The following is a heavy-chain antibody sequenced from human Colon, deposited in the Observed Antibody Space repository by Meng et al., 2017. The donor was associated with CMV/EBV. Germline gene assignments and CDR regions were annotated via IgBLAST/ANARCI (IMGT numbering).Heavy chain of an antibody. V-gene: IGHV3-23*01. CDR2: ITGSGHKT. D-gene: IGHD3-3*01. J-gene: IGHJ4*02. CDR1: GFPFSTYA. Sequence: GGSLRLSCAVSGFPFSTYAMTWVRQAPGKGLEWVAAITGSGHKTFYADSVKGRFTISRDKSTNTLFLQRHSLRVDDTAVYYCAKDGHFDFWPDSYNNYWGQGTLVTVSS. CDR3: AKDGHFDFWPDSYNNY.